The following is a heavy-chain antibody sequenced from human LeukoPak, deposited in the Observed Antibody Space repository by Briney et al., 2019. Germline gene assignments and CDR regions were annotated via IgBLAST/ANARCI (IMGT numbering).Heavy chain of an antibody. D-gene: IGHD3-22*01. J-gene: IGHJ4*02. CDR1: GLTFRTYS. Sequence: GGSLRLSCAAAGLTFRTYSMNWIRQAPGKGLEWVSSISSDSHYIYYEDSVKGRFTISRDNAKNSLYLQMNSLRAEDTAVYYCARDEDSSGYCDYWGQGTLVTVSS. CDR2: ISSDSHYI. CDR3: ARDEDSSGYCDY. V-gene: IGHV3-21*01.